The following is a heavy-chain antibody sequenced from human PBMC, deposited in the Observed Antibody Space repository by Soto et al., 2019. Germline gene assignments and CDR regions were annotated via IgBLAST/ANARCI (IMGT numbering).Heavy chain of an antibody. J-gene: IGHJ4*02. V-gene: IGHV3-74*01. D-gene: IGHD5-12*01. CDR1: GFSVRSYW. CDR3: LRGAPGYGIFDY. CDR2: ISPDGSNI. Sequence: GGSLRLSCEASGFSVRSYWMHWVRQVPGEGLVWLSRISPDGSNIYYADFVKGRFTVSRDSVKNTLYLQLNSLTDGDTAVYYCLRGAPGYGIFDYWGQGALVTVSS.